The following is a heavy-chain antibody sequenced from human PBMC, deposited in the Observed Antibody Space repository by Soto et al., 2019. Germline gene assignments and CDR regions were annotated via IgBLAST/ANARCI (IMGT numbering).Heavy chain of an antibody. CDR1: GYSFTSYW. CDR3: ATLRDPFTWFDP. J-gene: IGHJ5*02. V-gene: IGHV5-51*01. CDR2: IYPGDSDT. Sequence: GESLKISCEASGYSFTSYWIGWVRQMPGKGLEWMGIIYPGDSDTRYSPSFQGQVAMSVDKSISTAYLQWNSLKASDTAMYFCATLRDPFTWFDPWGQGTLVTVSS.